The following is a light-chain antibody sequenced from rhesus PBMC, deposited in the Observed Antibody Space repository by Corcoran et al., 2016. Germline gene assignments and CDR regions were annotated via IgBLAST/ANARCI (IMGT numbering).Light chain of an antibody. CDR3: QQGTNLST. Sequence: ETVVTQSPDTLALSPGERATLSCRASQSVGSYLAWYQQKPGQVPRLLIYGASSRATGIPDRFSGSGSGTDFTLTISRLEPEDVGIYYCQQGTNLSTFGPGTKLDIK. CDR2: GAS. J-gene: IGKJ3*01. CDR1: QSVGSY. V-gene: IGKV3-24*04.